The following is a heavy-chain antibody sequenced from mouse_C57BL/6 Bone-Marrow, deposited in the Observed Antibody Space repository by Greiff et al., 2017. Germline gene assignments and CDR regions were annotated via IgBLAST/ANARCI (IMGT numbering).Heavy chain of an antibody. CDR3: ARRRNWDWFAY. J-gene: IGHJ3*01. CDR1: GYTFTSYG. CDR2: IYPRSGNT. Sequence: QVQLQQSGAELARPGASVKLSCKASGYTFTSYGISWVKQRTGQGLEWIGEIYPRSGNTYYNEKFKGKATLTADKSSSTAYMELRSLTSEDSAVYFCARRRNWDWFAYWGQGTLVTVSA. D-gene: IGHD4-1*01. V-gene: IGHV1-81*01.